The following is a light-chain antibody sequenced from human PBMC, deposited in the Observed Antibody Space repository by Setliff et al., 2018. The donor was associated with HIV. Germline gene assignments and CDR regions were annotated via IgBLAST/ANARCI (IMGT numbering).Light chain of an antibody. J-gene: IGLJ2*01. CDR3: SSYTTTSTVV. CDR2: EVS. CDR1: TSDVGAYDY. V-gene: IGLV2-14*01. Sequence: QSVLTQPASVSGSPGQSITISCTGTTSDVGAYDYASWYQQHPGKAPKLMIYEVSYRPSGISTRFSGSKSGNTASLTISGLQAEDEADYHCSSYTTTSTVVFGGGTKVTV.